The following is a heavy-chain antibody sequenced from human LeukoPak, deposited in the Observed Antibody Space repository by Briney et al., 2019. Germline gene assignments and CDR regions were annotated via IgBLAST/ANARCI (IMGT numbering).Heavy chain of an antibody. CDR2: INSDGSST. D-gene: IGHD2-21*02. CDR3: ARDPRYCGGDCYTFDY. CDR1: GFIFSRYW. V-gene: IGHV3-74*01. J-gene: IGHJ4*02. Sequence: QPGGSLRLSCAASGFIFSRYWMNWVRQAPGKGPVWVSRINSDGSSTSYADSVKGRFTISRDNAKNTLYLQMNSLRAEDTAVYYCARDPRYCGGDCYTFDYWGQGTLVTVSP.